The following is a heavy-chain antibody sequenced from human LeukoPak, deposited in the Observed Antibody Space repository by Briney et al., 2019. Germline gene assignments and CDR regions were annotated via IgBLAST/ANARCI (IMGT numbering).Heavy chain of an antibody. V-gene: IGHV1-69*04. Sequence: SVNVSCKASGGTFSSYAISWLRQAPGQGLEWMGRIIPILGIANYAQKFQGRVTITADKSTSTAYMELSSLRSEDTAVYYCARAVEDYDFWSGYWYWGQGTLVTVSS. CDR3: ARAVEDYDFWSGYWY. J-gene: IGHJ4*02. D-gene: IGHD3-3*01. CDR2: IIPILGIA. CDR1: GGTFSSYA.